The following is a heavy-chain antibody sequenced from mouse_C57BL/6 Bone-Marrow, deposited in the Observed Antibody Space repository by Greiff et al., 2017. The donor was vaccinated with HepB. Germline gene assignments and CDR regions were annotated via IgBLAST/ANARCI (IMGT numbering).Heavy chain of an antibody. Sequence: VQLQQSGAELVRPGASVKLSCTASGFNIKDDYMHWVKQRPEQGLEWIGWIDPENGDTEYASKFQGKATITADTSSNTAYLQLSSLTSEDTAVYYCTTYYYDYDAFAYWGQGTRVTVSA. J-gene: IGHJ3*01. CDR1: GFNIKDDY. CDR3: TTYYYDYDAFAY. D-gene: IGHD2-4*01. V-gene: IGHV14-4*01. CDR2: IDPENGDT.